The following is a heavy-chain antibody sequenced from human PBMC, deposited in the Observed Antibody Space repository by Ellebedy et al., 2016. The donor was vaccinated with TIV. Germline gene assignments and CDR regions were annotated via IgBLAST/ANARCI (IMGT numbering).Heavy chain of an antibody. CDR2: IKEDGSEK. CDR1: GFTFSNFW. J-gene: IGHJ4*01. D-gene: IGHD4-17*01. Sequence: GESLKISCAASGFTFSNFWMSWVRQAPGRGLEWVANIKEDGSEKNYVDSVKGRFTVSRDNAKKSLYLQMNSLRAEDTAVYYCSRHTDYALDYWGQGALVTVSS. CDR3: SRHTDYALDY. V-gene: IGHV3-7*02.